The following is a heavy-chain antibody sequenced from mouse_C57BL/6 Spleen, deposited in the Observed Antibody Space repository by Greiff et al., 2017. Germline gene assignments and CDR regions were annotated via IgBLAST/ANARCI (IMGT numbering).Heavy chain of an antibody. V-gene: IGHV2-2*01. D-gene: IGHD2-4*01. CDR3: ARSYDYDVAWFAY. CDR1: GFSLTSYG. Sequence: VKLQESGPGLVQPSQSLSITCTVSGFSLTSYGVHWVRQSPGKGLEWLGVIWSGGSTDYNAAFISRLSISKDNSKSQVFFKMNSLQADDTAIYYCARSYDYDVAWFAYWGQGTLVTVSA. J-gene: IGHJ3*01. CDR2: IWSGGST.